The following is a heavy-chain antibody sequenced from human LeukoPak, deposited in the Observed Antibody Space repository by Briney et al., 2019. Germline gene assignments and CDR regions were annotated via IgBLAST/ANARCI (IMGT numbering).Heavy chain of an antibody. D-gene: IGHD4-17*01. CDR3: AAGVATVKD. J-gene: IGHJ4*02. V-gene: IGHV3-23*01. CDR2: ISGSGTST. CDR1: GFTFSSYA. Sequence: GGSLRLSCGASGFTFSSYAMSWVRQAPGKGLEWVSAISGSGTSTYYTDSVKGRFTISRDNSKNTLYLQMNSLRAEDTAVYYCAAGVATVKDWGQGTLVTVSS.